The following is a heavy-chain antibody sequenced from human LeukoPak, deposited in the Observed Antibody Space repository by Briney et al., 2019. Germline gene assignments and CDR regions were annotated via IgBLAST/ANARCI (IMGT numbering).Heavy chain of an antibody. CDR1: GFSVSSSY. Sequence: GGSLRLSCAASGFSVSSSYMGWVRQVSGKGLEWVSVIYTGGSTYYADSVKGRFTISRDDSKNTLFLQMSSLRAEDTAVYYCARVRSDSSGWYEFDYWGQGTLVTVSS. CDR3: ARVRSDSSGWYEFDY. CDR2: IYTGGST. D-gene: IGHD6-19*01. J-gene: IGHJ4*02. V-gene: IGHV3-53*01.